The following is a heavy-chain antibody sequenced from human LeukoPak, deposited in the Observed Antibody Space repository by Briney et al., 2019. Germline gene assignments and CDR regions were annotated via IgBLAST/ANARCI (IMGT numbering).Heavy chain of an antibody. CDR3: ARSPWNYYDSSGYRRQYFDY. V-gene: IGHV4-59*01. J-gene: IGHJ4*02. CDR1: GGSISSYC. CDR2: IYYSGST. Sequence: SETLSLTCTVSGGSISSYCWSWIRQPPGKGLEWIGYIYYSGSTNYNPSLKSRVTISVDTSKNQFSLKLSSVTAADTAVYYCARSPWNYYDSSGYRRQYFDYWGQGTLVTVSS. D-gene: IGHD3-22*01.